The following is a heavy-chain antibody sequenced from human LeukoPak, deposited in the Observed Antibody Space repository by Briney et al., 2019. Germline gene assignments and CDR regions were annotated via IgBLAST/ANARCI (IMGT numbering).Heavy chain of an antibody. J-gene: IGHJ4*02. D-gene: IGHD3-16*02. Sequence: PGGSLRLSCSASAVSVSSNHMSWVRQAAGKGLEWVSVIYSGGGTNYADSVKGRLTISRDNSKNTVYLQMNSLRAEDTAVYYCARGPISSLAFDYWGQGTLVTVSS. CDR1: AVSVSSNH. CDR2: IYSGGGT. CDR3: ARGPISSLAFDY. V-gene: IGHV3-66*01.